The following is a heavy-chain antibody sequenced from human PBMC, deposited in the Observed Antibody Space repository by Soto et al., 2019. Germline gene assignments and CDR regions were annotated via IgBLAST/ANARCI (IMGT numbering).Heavy chain of an antibody. CDR1: GGTFSSYT. D-gene: IGHD4-17*01. CDR2: IIPILGIA. J-gene: IGHJ4*02. V-gene: IGHV1-69*02. Sequence: QVQLVQSGAEVKKPGSSVKVSCKAPGGTFSSYTISWVRQAPGQGLEWMGRIIPILGIANYAQKFQGRVTITADKSTSTAYMELSSLRSEDTAVYYCATSTVTTPHHYFDYWGQGTLVTVSS. CDR3: ATSTVTTPHHYFDY.